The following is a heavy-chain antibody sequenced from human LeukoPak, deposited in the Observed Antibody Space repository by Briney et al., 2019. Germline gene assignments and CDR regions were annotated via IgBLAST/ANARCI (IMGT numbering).Heavy chain of an antibody. CDR3: ARELSQIVWGGLDY. V-gene: IGHV3-33*05. CDR2: IQNDASTE. Sequence: GGSLRLSCAASGFIFSHYGMHWVRQAPGKGLEWVTVIQNDASTENFADSVKGRFTISRDNSKNTVFLQMNSLRVEDTAVYYCARELSQIVWGGLDYGGQGTLVSVSS. CDR1: GFIFSHYG. J-gene: IGHJ4*02. D-gene: IGHD2-21*01.